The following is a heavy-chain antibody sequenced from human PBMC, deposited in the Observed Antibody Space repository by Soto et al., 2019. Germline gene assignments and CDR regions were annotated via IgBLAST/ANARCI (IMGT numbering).Heavy chain of an antibody. CDR2: IYYSGST. D-gene: IGHD2-21*02. V-gene: IGHV4-59*01. J-gene: IGHJ4*02. Sequence: QVQLQESGPGLVKPSETLSLTCTVSGGSISSYYWSWIRQPPGKGLEWIGYIYYSGSTNYNPSLKSRVTISVDTSKNQFSLKLSSVTAADTAVYYCARGGLLGLSYWGQGTLVTVSS. CDR1: GGSISSYY. CDR3: ARGGLLGLSY.